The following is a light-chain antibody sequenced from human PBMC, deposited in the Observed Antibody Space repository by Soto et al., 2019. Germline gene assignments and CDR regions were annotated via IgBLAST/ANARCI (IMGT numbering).Light chain of an antibody. V-gene: IGKV1-5*01. CDR2: DAS. CDR1: QSINKY. CDR3: QQYRRFLQL. Sequence: DIQMTQSPSILSASVGDRVTITCRASQSINKYLAWYQQRPGRAPKLLIYDASSLESGVPPRFSGSGSGTEFTLTISSLQPDDFATYYCQQYRRFLQLFGQGTKV. J-gene: IGKJ1*01.